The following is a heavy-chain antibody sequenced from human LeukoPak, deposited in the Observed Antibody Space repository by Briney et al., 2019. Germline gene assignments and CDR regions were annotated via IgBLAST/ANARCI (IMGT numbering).Heavy chain of an antibody. J-gene: IGHJ3*01. V-gene: IGHV3-30-3*01. CDR1: SGSISSFH. Sequence: LSLTCTVSSGSISSFHWSWIRQPPGKGPEWVAVISYDGSNKYYADSVKGRFTISRDNSKNTLYLQMNSLRAEDTAVYYCARASFD. CDR3: ARASFD. CDR2: ISYDGSNK.